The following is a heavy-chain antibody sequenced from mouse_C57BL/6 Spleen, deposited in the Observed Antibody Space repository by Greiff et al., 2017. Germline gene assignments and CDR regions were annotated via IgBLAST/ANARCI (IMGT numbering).Heavy chain of an antibody. J-gene: IGHJ3*01. CDR1: GYTFTSYW. CDR2: IDPSDSET. D-gene: IGHD2-4*01. CDR3: ARNHYDYDGAWFAY. Sequence: QVQLQQPGAELVRPGSSVKLSCKASGYTFTSYWMHWVKQRPIQGLEWIGNIDPSDSETHYNQKFKDKATLTVDKSSSTAYMQLSSLTSEDSAVYYGARNHYDYDGAWFAYWGQGTLVTVSA. V-gene: IGHV1-52*01.